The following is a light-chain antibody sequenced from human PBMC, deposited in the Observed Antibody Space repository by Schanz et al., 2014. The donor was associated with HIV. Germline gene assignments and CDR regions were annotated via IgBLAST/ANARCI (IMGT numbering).Light chain of an antibody. CDR1: SSNIGSHY. J-gene: IGLJ3*02. CDR2: ATY. CDR3: ATWVDSLNGWV. Sequence: QSVLTQPPSASGTPGQRVTISCSGSSSNIGSHYVYWYHQLPGTAPKLLIYATYHRPSGVPDRFSGSDSGASASLAISGLQSEDEADYYCATWVDSLNGWVFGGGTKLTVL. V-gene: IGLV1-44*01.